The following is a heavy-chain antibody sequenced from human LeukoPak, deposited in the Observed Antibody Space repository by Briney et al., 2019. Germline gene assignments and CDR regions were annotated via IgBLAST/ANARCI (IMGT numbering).Heavy chain of an antibody. CDR2: INHSGST. CDR3: AREPTYYDILTGYYPYYYYYMDV. Sequence: SETLSLTCTVSGGSITNYYWSWIRQPPGKGLEWIGEINHSGSTNYNPSLKSRVTISVDTSKNQFSLKLSSVTAADTAVYYCAREPTYYDILTGYYPYYYYYMDVWGKGTTVTISS. D-gene: IGHD3-9*01. V-gene: IGHV4-34*01. J-gene: IGHJ6*03. CDR1: GGSITNYY.